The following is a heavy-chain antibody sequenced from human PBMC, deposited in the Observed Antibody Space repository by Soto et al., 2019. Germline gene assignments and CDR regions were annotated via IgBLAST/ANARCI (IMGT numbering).Heavy chain of an antibody. V-gene: IGHV4-61*08. J-gene: IGHJ5*02. Sequence: PSETLSLTCTVSVGSLDSGDYYWSWIRQPPGKGLEWIGYVYYSGTTNYNPFLTSRVTLSLDKSKNQFSRKMNSVTAADTAVYYCARDVSAPPNSFDPWGQGTLVTVSS. D-gene: IGHD7-27*01. CDR3: ARDVSAPPNSFDP. CDR1: VGSLDSGDYY. CDR2: VYYSGTT.